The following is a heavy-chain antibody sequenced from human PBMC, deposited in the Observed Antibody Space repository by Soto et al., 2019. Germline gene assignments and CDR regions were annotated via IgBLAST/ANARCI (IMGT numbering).Heavy chain of an antibody. J-gene: IGHJ4*02. Sequence: EVQLLESGGGLVQPGGSLRLSCTASGFTFRDYAMTWVRQAPGKGLESVSGIYGSGGGIQYADSVKGRFTISRDNYRNTLYLQMNSLRDEDTAVYYCAKDLVSGYGLWLMDEWGQGTLVTVSP. CDR1: GFTFRDYA. D-gene: IGHD2-21*01. V-gene: IGHV3-23*01. CDR2: IYGSGGGI. CDR3: AKDLVSGYGLWLMDE.